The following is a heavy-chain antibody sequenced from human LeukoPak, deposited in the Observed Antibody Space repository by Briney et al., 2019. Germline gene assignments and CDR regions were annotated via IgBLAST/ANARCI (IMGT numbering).Heavy chain of an antibody. V-gene: IGHV1-46*01. Sequence: ASVKVSCKASGYIFTSYYMHWVRQAPGQGLEWMGIINPSGDSTIYAQKFQGRVTMTRDTSTSTVYMELSSLRSEDTAVYHCAREGVTSWFDPWGQGTLVTVSS. D-gene: IGHD3-10*01. CDR2: INPSGDST. CDR3: AREGVTSWFDP. CDR1: GYIFTSYY. J-gene: IGHJ5*02.